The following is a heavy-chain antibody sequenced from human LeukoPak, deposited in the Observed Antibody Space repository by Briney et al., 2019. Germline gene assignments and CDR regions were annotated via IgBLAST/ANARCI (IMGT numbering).Heavy chain of an antibody. J-gene: IGHJ4*02. D-gene: IGHD2-15*01. Sequence: PSETLSLTCTVSGGSISSSSYYWGWIRQPPGKGLEWIGHIYYSGTTYYNPSLKRRVTISIDTSKKQFSLKLSSVTAADTAVYYCARVYCSGGSCYVDYWGQGTLVTVSS. CDR2: IYYSGTT. CDR1: GGSISSSSYY. V-gene: IGHV4-39*07. CDR3: ARVYCSGGSCYVDY.